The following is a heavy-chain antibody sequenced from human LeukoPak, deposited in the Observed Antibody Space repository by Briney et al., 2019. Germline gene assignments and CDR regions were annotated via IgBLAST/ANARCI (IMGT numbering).Heavy chain of an antibody. CDR3: ASFITMVRGVSY. J-gene: IGHJ4*02. V-gene: IGHV4-59*08. Sequence: SETLSLTCTLSGGSITSYYWSWIRQPPGKGLEWIGYIYYSGSTNYNPSLKSRVTISVDTSKNQFSLKLSSVTAADTAVYYCASFITMVRGVSYWGQGTLVTVSS. CDR2: IYYSGST. CDR1: GGSITSYY. D-gene: IGHD3-10*01.